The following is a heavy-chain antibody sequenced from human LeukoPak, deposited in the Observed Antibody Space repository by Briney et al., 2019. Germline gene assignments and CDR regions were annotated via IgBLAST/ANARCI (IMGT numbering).Heavy chain of an antibody. CDR2: IHTSGST. CDR1: GGSFSGYY. CDR3: ARYYYDSSGYYSGYYYMDV. Sequence: PSETLSLTCAVYGGSFSGYYRSWIRQPAGKGLEWIGHIHTSGSTNYNPSLRSRVTMSLDTSKNQFSLKLSSVTAADTAVYYCARYYYDSSGYYSGYYYMDVWGKGTTVTVSS. V-gene: IGHV4-59*10. D-gene: IGHD3-22*01. J-gene: IGHJ6*03.